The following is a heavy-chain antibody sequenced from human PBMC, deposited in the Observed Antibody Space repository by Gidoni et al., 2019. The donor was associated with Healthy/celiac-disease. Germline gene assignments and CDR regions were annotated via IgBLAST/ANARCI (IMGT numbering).Heavy chain of an antibody. CDR2: IIPIFGTA. CDR3: ASCLAAAGPSVAYYYYGMDV. D-gene: IGHD6-13*01. Sequence: QVQLVQSGAEVKKPGSSVKVSCKASGGTFSSYAISWVRQAPGQGLEWMGGIIPIFGTANYAQKFQGRVTITADKSTSTAYMELSSLRSEDTAVYYCASCLAAAGPSVAYYYYGMDVWGQGTTVTVSS. CDR1: GGTFSSYA. V-gene: IGHV1-69*06. J-gene: IGHJ6*02.